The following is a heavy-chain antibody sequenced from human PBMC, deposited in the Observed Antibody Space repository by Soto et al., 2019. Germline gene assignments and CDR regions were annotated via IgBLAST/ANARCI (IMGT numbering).Heavy chain of an antibody. CDR2: IYYSGST. CDR1: GGSISSYY. J-gene: IGHJ6*03. D-gene: IGHD1-1*01. CDR3: ARDANFYATAGMDV. Sequence: SETLSLTCTVSGGSISSYYWSWIRQPPGKGLEWIGYIYYSGSTNYNPSLKSRVTISVDTSKNQFSLKLSSVTAADTAVYYCARDANFYATAGMDVWGKGTTVTVSS. V-gene: IGHV4-59*01.